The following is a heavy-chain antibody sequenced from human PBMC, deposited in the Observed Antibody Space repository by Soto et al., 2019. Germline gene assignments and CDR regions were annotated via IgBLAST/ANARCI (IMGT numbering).Heavy chain of an antibody. CDR2: ISYDGSNK. CDR3: ARDGYKYDDSSGYFIRRYYYGMDV. D-gene: IGHD3-22*01. J-gene: IGHJ6*02. CDR1: GFTFSSYA. V-gene: IGHV3-30-3*01. Sequence: QVQLVESGGGVVQPGRSLRLSCAASGFTFSSYAMHWVRQAPGKGLEWVAVISYDGSNKYYSDSVKGRFTISRDNSKNKLYLQMNSLRAEDTAVYYCARDGYKYDDSSGYFIRRYYYGMDVWGQGTTVTVSS.